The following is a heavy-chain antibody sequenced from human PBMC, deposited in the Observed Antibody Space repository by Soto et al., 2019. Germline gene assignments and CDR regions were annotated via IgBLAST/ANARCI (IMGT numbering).Heavy chain of an antibody. CDR1: AGSITTSY. Sequence: SETLSLTCTVSAGSITTSYWSWIRQPLGKALEWIGYISYRGSTNYNPSLKSRLTISIDTSKSQISLKLTSMTTADTAVYYCASAGIVGREVNTWFDPWGQGTLVTVSS. J-gene: IGHJ5*02. D-gene: IGHD3-22*01. V-gene: IGHV4-59*01. CDR2: ISYRGST. CDR3: ASAGIVGREVNTWFDP.